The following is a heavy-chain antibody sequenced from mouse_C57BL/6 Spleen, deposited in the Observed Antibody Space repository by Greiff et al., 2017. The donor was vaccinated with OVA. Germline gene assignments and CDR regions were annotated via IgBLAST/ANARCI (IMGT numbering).Heavy chain of an antibody. J-gene: IGHJ1*03. CDR1: GYTFTSYW. Sequence: QVQLQQPGTELVKPGASVKLSCKASGYTFTSYWMHWVKQRPGQGLEWIGNINPSNGGTNYNEKFKSKATLTVDKSSSTAYMQRSSLTSEDSAVYYCARERYYYGSSSGYFDVWGTGTTVTVSS. D-gene: IGHD1-1*01. CDR2: INPSNGGT. V-gene: IGHV1-53*01. CDR3: ARERYYYGSSSGYFDV.